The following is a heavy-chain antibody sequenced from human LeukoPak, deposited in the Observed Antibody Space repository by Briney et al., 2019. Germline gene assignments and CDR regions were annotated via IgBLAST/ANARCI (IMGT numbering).Heavy chain of an antibody. D-gene: IGHD3-3*02. CDR2: IYYSGSA. CDR3: ARYKCISATCGFDP. Sequence: SQTLSLTCTVSGGSIRSGDYYWSWIRQSPEEGLEWIGYIYYSGSAYYNPSLKSRLTTSVDTSKNQFSLQLTSVTAADTAVYYCARYKCISATCGFDPWGQGTLVTVSS. CDR1: GGSIRSGDYY. J-gene: IGHJ5*02. V-gene: IGHV4-30-4*08.